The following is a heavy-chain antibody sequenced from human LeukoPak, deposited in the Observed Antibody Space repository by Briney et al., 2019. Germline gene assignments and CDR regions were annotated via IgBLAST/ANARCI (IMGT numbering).Heavy chain of an antibody. V-gene: IGHV4-59*01. J-gene: IGHJ6*02. CDR1: DGSINSYY. D-gene: IGHD1-26*01. Sequence: PSETLSLTCSVSDGSINSYYWNWIRGPPGNGLEWIGYIYYNGNTNYSPSLKSRVTMSVDTSKNLFSLKVSSVTAADTAVYYCARGRSNYYGMDVWGQGTTVTVSS. CDR3: ARGRSNYYGMDV. CDR2: IYYNGNT.